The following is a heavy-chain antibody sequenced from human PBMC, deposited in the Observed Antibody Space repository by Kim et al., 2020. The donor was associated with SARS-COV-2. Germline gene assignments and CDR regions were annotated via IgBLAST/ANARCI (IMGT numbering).Heavy chain of an antibody. CDR3: ARGAPIMVRGVIIVAWFDP. V-gene: IGHV4-34*01. CDR1: GGSFSGYY. J-gene: IGHJ5*02. Sequence: SETLSLTCAVYGGSFSGYYWSWIRQPPGKGLEWIGEINHSGSTNYNPSLKSRVTISVDTSKNQFSLKLSSVTAADTAVYYCARGAPIMVRGVIIVAWFDPWGQGTLVTVSS. CDR2: INHSGST. D-gene: IGHD3-10*01.